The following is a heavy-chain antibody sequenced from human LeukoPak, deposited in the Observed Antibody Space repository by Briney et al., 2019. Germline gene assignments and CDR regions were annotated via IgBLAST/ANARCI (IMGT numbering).Heavy chain of an antibody. D-gene: IGHD4-23*01. CDR1: GYSISSGYY. V-gene: IGHV4-38-2*01. CDR2: IYHSGSS. CDR3: VRPLATVGKKDAFDI. J-gene: IGHJ3*02. Sequence: SETLSLTCAVSGYSISSGYYWGWIRQPPGKGLEWIGSIYHSGSSYYNPSLKSRVTISVDTSKNQFSLKLSSVTAADTAVYYCVRPLATVGKKDAFDIWGQGTMVTVSS.